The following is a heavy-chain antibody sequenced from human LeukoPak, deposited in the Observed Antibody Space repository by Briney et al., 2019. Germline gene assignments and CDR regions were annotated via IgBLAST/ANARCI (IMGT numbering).Heavy chain of an antibody. CDR1: GFTFSDYY. J-gene: IGHJ4*02. V-gene: IGHV3-11*01. CDR2: ISSSGSTI. D-gene: IGHD3-10*01. CDR3: ASTIGWFRELFTSDY. Sequence: GGSLRLSCAASGFTFSDYYMSWLRQAPGKGLEWVSYISSSGSTIYYADSVKGRFTISRDNAKNSLYLQMNSLRAEDTAVYYCASTIGWFRELFTSDYWGQGTLVTVSS.